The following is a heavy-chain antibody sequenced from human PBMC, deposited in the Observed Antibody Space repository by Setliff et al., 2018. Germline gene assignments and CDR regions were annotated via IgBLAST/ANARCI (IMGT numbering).Heavy chain of an antibody. J-gene: IGHJ4*02. D-gene: IGHD2-2*02. CDR1: GYTFTSYG. CDR2: ISAYNGNT. Sequence: SVTVSCKASGYTFTSYGISWVRQAPGQGLEWMGWISAYNGNTNYAQKLQGRVTMTTDTSTSTAYMELRSLRSDDTAVYYCARVYIGVVPAAIPEFDYWGQGNLVTVSS. V-gene: IGHV1-18*01. CDR3: ARVYIGVVPAAIPEFDY.